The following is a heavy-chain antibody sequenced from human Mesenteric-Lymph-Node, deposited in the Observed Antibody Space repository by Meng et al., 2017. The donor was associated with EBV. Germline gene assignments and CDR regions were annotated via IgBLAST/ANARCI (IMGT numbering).Heavy chain of an antibody. Sequence: VRLQQVGAGLLKPAETLSLTCAVYGGSFSGYYWSWIRQPPGKGLEWIGEINHSGSTNYNPSLKSRVTISVDTSKNQFSLKLSSVTAADTAVYYCARYSASSGYYNDWGQGTLVTVSS. D-gene: IGHD3-22*01. J-gene: IGHJ4*02. CDR1: GGSFSGYY. CDR2: INHSGST. V-gene: IGHV4-34*01. CDR3: ARYSASSGYYND.